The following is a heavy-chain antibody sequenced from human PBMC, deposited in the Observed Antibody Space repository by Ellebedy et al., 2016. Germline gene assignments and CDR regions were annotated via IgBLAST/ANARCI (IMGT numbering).Heavy chain of an antibody. J-gene: IGHJ4*02. Sequence: GESLKISCAASGFTFSSYSMNWVRQAPGKGLEWVSSISSSSSYIYYADSVKGRFTISRDNAKNSLFLQMNSLRAEDTAVYFCARDVLMTTVTTGGFDYWGQGTLATVSS. D-gene: IGHD4-11*01. CDR3: ARDVLMTTVTTGGFDY. CDR2: ISSSSSYI. CDR1: GFTFSSYS. V-gene: IGHV3-21*01.